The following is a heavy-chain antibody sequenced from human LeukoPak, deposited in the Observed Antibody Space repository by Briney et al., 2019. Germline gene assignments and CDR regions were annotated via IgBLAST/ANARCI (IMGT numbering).Heavy chain of an antibody. Sequence: GGSLRLSCAASGFTVSSKYMSWVRQAPGKGLEWVSIIYSGGSTYYADSVKGRFTISRDNSKNTLYLRMNSLRAEDTAVYYCARGYSSSWVYFDYWGQGTLVTVSS. CDR1: GFTVSSKY. CDR2: IYSGGST. J-gene: IGHJ4*02. CDR3: ARGYSSSWVYFDY. V-gene: IGHV3-66*01. D-gene: IGHD6-13*01.